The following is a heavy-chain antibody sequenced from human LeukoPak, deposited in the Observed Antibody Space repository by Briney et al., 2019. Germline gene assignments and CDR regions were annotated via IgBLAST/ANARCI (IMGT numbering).Heavy chain of an antibody. J-gene: IGHJ6*03. Sequence: SETLSLTCTVSGGSISSTIYYWAWIRQPPGTGLEWIGRIYYTGSTNYNPSLKSRVTISVDTSKNQFSLKLTSVTAADTAVYYCARELGFMVRGVMDDYYYYYMDVWGKGTTVTISS. CDR1: GGSISSTIYY. CDR2: IYYTGST. D-gene: IGHD3-10*01. V-gene: IGHV4-39*02. CDR3: ARELGFMVRGVMDDYYYYYMDV.